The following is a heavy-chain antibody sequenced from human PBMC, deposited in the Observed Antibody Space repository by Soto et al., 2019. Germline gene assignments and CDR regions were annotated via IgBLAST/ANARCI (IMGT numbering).Heavy chain of an antibody. CDR1: GGTFSSYA. CDR3: ARDSRIAVAGHNWFDP. V-gene: IGHV1-69*13. J-gene: IGHJ5*02. Sequence: ASVKVSCKASGGTFSSYAISWVRQAPGQGLEWMGGIIPIFGTANYAQKFQGRVTITADESTSTAYMELSSLRSEDTAVYYCARDSRIAVAGHNWFDPWGQGTLVTVSS. CDR2: IIPIFGTA. D-gene: IGHD6-19*01.